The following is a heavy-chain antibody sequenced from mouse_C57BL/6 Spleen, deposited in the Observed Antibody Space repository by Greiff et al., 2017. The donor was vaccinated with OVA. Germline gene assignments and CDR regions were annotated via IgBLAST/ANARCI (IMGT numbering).Heavy chain of an antibody. J-gene: IGHJ4*01. V-gene: IGHV1-82*01. D-gene: IGHD3-1*01. CDR3: ARTALGAMDY. Sequence: QVQLKQSGPELVKPGASVKISCKASGYAFSSSWMNWVKQRPGKGLEWIGRIYPGDGDTNYNGKFKGKATLTADKSSSTAYMQLSSLTSEDSAVYFCARTALGAMDYWGQGTSVTVSS. CDR2: IYPGDGDT. CDR1: GYAFSSSW.